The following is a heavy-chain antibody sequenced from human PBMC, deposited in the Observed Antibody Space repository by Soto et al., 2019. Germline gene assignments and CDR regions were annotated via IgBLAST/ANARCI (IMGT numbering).Heavy chain of an antibody. D-gene: IGHD2-2*01. V-gene: IGHV3-21*01. Sequence: EVQLVESGGGLVKPGGSLRLSCAASGFTFSRYSMNWVRQAPGKGLEWVSSISSSSSYIYYADSVKGRFTISRDNAKNSLYLQMNSLRAEDTAVYYCARDQIVVVPAAMEVYYYYMDVWGKGTTVTVSS. J-gene: IGHJ6*03. CDR1: GFTFSRYS. CDR2: ISSSSSYI. CDR3: ARDQIVVVPAAMEVYYYYMDV.